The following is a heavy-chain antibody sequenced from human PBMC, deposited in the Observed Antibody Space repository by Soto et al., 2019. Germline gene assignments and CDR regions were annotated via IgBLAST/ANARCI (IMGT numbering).Heavy chain of an antibody. Sequence: SETLSLTCTVSGGSINSGDSYWNWIRQHPEKGLEWIGYINYHGSTFYNPSLKSRIIISVDTSKNQFSLSLSSVTAADTAVYYCARDAPGVAPYWGQGTLVTVSS. CDR3: ARDAPGVAPY. J-gene: IGHJ4*02. CDR1: GGSINSGDSY. D-gene: IGHD2-15*01. CDR2: INYHGST. V-gene: IGHV4-31*03.